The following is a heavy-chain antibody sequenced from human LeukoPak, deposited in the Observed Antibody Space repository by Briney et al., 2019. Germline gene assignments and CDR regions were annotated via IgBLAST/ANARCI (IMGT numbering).Heavy chain of an antibody. CDR1: GCTFSSYG. J-gene: IGHJ4*02. V-gene: IGHV3-30*02. Sequence: GGSLRLSCAASGCTFSSYGMHWVRQAPGKGLEWVAFIRYDGSNKYYADSVKGRFTISRDNSKNTLYLQMNSLRAEDTAVYYCAKNRNEDGYPDYWGQGTLVTVSS. CDR2: IRYDGSNK. CDR3: AKNRNEDGYPDY. D-gene: IGHD5-24*01.